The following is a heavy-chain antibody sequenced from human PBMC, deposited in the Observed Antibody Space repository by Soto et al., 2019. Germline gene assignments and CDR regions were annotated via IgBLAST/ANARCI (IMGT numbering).Heavy chain of an antibody. J-gene: IGHJ4*02. Sequence: QVQLVQSGAEVKKPGASVKVSCKASGYTFISYGISWVRQAPGQGLEWMGWINAFNGNTNYAQKLQGRVTMTRHTSTSTAYMELRGLRSDDTAVYYGARDPVAGTYFDYWGQGTLVTVSS. CDR3: ARDPVAGTYFDY. CDR2: INAFNGNT. V-gene: IGHV1-18*01. D-gene: IGHD6-19*01. CDR1: GYTFISYG.